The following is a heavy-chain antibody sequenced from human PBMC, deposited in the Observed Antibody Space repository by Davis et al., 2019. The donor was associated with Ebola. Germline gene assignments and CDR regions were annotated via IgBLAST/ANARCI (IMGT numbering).Heavy chain of an antibody. CDR2: INHSGST. CDR1: GGSFSGYY. J-gene: IGHJ6*03. D-gene: IGHD3-3*01. Sequence: SQTLSLTCAVYGGSFSGYYWSWIRQPPGKGLEWIGEINHSGSTNYNPSLKSRVTISVDTSKNQFSLKLSSVTAADTAVYYCARGTDYDFWSGYYSGYYYYYMDVWGKGTTVTVSS. CDR3: ARGTDYDFWSGYYSGYYYYYMDV. V-gene: IGHV4-34*01.